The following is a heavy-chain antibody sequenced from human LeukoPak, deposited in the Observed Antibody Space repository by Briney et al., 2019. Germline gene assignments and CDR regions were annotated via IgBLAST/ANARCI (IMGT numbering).Heavy chain of an antibody. J-gene: IGHJ4*02. CDR2: IDNDGSGI. CDR3: VSFYETY. D-gene: IGHD2/OR15-2a*01. V-gene: IGHV3-74*03. Sequence: GGSLRLSCAASGFTFSSYWMHWVRQAPGKGLVWVSRIDNDGSGITYADSVEGRFTSSRDNAKNTLYLQMNSLRADDTAVYYCVSFYETYWGRGTLVTVSS. CDR1: GFTFSSYW.